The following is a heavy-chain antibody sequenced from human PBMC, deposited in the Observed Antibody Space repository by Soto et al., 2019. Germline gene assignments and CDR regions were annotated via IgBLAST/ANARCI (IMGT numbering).Heavy chain of an antibody. D-gene: IGHD6-19*01. CDR3: ARRSYSSGWYGWFDP. V-gene: IGHV5-51*01. CDR2: IYPGDSDT. CDR1: GYSFTSYW. Sequence: GESLKISCKGSGYSFTSYWIGWVRQMPGKGLEWMGIIYPGDSDTRYSPSFQGQVTISADKSISTAYLQWSSLKASDTAMYYCARRSYSSGWYGWFDPWGQGSLVIVSS. J-gene: IGHJ5*02.